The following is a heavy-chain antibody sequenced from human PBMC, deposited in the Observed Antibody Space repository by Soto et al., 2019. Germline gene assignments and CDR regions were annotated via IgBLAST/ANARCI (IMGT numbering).Heavy chain of an antibody. CDR1: GYTFTSYG. CDR2: ISAHKGNT. V-gene: IGHV1-18*01. Sequence: QVHLVQSGAEVKKPGASVKVSCKASGYTFTSYGITRVRQAPGQGLEWMGWISAHKGNTDYAQKLQGRVIVTRDSSTSTASRERRSLRSDDTAVYYCAGGRDGDYWGKGDLVSVSS. CDR3: AGGRDGDY. J-gene: IGHJ4*02.